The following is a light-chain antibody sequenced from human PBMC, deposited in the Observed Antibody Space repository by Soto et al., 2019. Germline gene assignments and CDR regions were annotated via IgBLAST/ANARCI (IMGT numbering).Light chain of an antibody. Sequence: EFVLTQSPGTLSLSPGERATLSCRASQTVRNNYLAWYQQKPGQAPRLLIYGASTRATGIPARFSGSGSGTEFTLTISSLQSEDFAVYYCQQYNNWPPMYTFGQGTKLEIK. J-gene: IGKJ2*01. CDR2: GAS. CDR1: QTVRNN. CDR3: QQYNNWPPMYT. V-gene: IGKV3-15*01.